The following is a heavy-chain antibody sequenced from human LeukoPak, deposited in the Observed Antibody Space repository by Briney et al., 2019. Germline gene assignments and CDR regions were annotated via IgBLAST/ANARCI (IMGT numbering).Heavy chain of an antibody. CDR1: GGSITGYY. D-gene: IGHD2-15*01. CDR3: ARGYCSGANCYTAPDY. CDR2: MDPKGTT. V-gene: IGHV4-4*07. J-gene: IGHJ4*02. Sequence: SETLSLTCTVSGGSITGYYWNWLRQPAGKGLEWIGRMDPKGTTSYNPSLKSRVTMSVDTSKNQFSLKLKSVTAADTAMYYCARGYCSGANCYTAPDYWGQGTLVTVSS.